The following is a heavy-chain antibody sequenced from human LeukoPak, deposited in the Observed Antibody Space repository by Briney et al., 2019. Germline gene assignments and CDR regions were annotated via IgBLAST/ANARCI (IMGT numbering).Heavy chain of an antibody. CDR3: TKEGASGSRYNFDY. Sequence: AGTSLRLSCAASGFTFSSHGIHWVRQAPGKGLQWVAVVSSDGGTTYYADSVKGRFTISRDNSKNTMYLQMNSQRAEDTAMYYCTKEGASGSRYNFDYWGQGTLVTVSS. D-gene: IGHD1-26*01. V-gene: IGHV3-30*18. CDR2: VSSDGGTT. CDR1: GFTFSSHG. J-gene: IGHJ4*02.